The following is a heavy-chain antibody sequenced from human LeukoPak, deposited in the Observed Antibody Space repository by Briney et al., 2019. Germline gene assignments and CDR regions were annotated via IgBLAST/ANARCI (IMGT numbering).Heavy chain of an antibody. D-gene: IGHD3-22*01. CDR2: ISAYNGNT. CDR1: GYTFTSYG. Sequence: ASVKVSCKASGYTFTSYGISWVRQAPGQGLEWMGWISAYNGNTNYAQKLQGRVTMTTDTSTSTAYMELRSLRSDDTAVYYCARDYYDSSGYYDHFDYWGQGTLVTVSS. V-gene: IGHV1-18*01. CDR3: ARDYYDSSGYYDHFDY. J-gene: IGHJ4*02.